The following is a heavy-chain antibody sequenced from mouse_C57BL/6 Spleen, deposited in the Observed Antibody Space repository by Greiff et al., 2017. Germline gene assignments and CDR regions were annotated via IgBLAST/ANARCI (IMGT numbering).Heavy chain of an antibody. CDR2: INPNYGTT. V-gene: IGHV1-39*01. J-gene: IGHJ2*01. Sequence: EVKLQQSGPELVKPGASVKISCKASGYSFTDYNMNWVKQSNGKSLEWIGVINPNYGTTSYNQKFKGKATLTVDQSSSTAYRQLNSLTYEDTAVYYCAREVDKGFDYWGQGTTRTVSS. CDR3: AREVDKGFDY. CDR1: GYSFTDYN.